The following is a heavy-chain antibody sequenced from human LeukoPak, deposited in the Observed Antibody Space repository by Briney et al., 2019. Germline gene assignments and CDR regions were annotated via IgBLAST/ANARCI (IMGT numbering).Heavy chain of an antibody. V-gene: IGHV4-34*01. J-gene: IGHJ4*02. D-gene: IGHD1-26*01. CDR2: INHSGST. Sequence: PPGQGLEWIGEINHSGSTNYNPSLKSRVTISVDTSKNQFSLKLSSVTAADTAVYYCARGYRSGSYWRFDYWGQGTLVTVSS. CDR3: ARGYRSGSYWRFDY.